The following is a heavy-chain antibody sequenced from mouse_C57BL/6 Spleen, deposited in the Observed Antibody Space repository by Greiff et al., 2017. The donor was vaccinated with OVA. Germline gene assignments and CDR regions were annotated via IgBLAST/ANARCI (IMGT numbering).Heavy chain of an antibody. D-gene: IGHD2-1*01. Sequence: VQLQQSGPELVKPGASVKIPCKASGYTFTDYNMDWVKQSRGKSLEWIGDINPNNGGTIYNQKFKGKATLTVDKSSSTAYMELRSLTSEDTAVYYCARSDYGNYGYFDVWGTGTTVTVSS. CDR2: INPNNGGT. CDR1: GYTFTDYN. J-gene: IGHJ1*03. CDR3: ARSDYGNYGYFDV. V-gene: IGHV1-18*01.